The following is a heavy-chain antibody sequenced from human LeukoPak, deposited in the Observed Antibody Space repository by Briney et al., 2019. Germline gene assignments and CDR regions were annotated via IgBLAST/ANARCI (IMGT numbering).Heavy chain of an antibody. CDR2: IYYSGST. CDR3: ARRRGSFDY. J-gene: IGHJ4*02. D-gene: IGHD3-10*01. V-gene: IGHV4-59*01. CDR1: GGSISSYY. Sequence: SETLSLTCTVSGGSISSYYWSWIRQPPGKGLEWIGYIYYSGSTNYNPSLKSRVTISVDTSKNQFSLKLSSVTAADTAVYYCARRRGSFDYWGQGTLVTVPS.